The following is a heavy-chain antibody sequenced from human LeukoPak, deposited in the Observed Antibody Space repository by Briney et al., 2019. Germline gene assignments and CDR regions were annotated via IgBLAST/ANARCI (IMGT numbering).Heavy chain of an antibody. CDR3: AGDRSMGSSWFDY. V-gene: IGHV3-66*01. CDR1: GFTVSSNY. Sequence: GGSLRLSCAASGFTVSSNYMSWVRQAPGEGLEWVSVIYSGGSTYYADSVKGRFTISRDNSKNTLYLQMNSLRAEDTAVYYCAGDRSMGSSWFDYWGQGTLVTVSS. CDR2: IYSGGST. J-gene: IGHJ4*02. D-gene: IGHD6-13*01.